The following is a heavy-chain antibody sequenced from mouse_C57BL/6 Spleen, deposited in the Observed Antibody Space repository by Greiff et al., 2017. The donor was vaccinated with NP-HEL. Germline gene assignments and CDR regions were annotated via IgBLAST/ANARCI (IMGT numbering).Heavy chain of an antibody. CDR2: ISDGGSYT. J-gene: IGHJ2*01. CDR1: GFTFSSYA. CDR3: AREYFDY. V-gene: IGHV5-4*01. Sequence: EVNVVESGGGLVKPGGSLKLSCAASGFTFSSYAMSWVRQTPEKRLEWVATISDGGSYTYYPDNVKGRFTISRDNAKNNLYLQMSHLKAEDTAMYSCAREYFDYWGQGTTLTVSS.